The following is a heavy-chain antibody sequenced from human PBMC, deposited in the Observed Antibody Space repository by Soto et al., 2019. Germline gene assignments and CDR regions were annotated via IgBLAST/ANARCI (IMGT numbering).Heavy chain of an antibody. D-gene: IGHD4-17*01. V-gene: IGHV3-30-3*01. CDR3: ARHLASTVTTSDWFDP. CDR2: ISYDGSTT. Sequence: GGSLRLSCAASGFTLSSHAMHWVRQAPGKGLEWLSIISYDGSTTYYADSVKGRFTISRDNSKNTLYLQMNSLRADDTAVYFCARHLASTVTTSDWFDPWGQGTLVTVSS. CDR1: GFTLSSHA. J-gene: IGHJ5*02.